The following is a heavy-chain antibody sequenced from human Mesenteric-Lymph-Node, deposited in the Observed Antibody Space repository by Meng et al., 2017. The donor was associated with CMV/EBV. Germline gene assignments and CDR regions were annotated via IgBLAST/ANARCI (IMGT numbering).Heavy chain of an antibody. CDR2: ANPNSGNT. CDR1: FNYYD. V-gene: IGHV1-8*01. CDR3: ARDKSQDSYGSGSYYNFDS. J-gene: IGHJ4*02. Sequence: FNYYDMNWVRQATGQGLEWMGWANPNSGNTGYAQKFQGRVTITADRFTSTTYMELSSLTSDDTAVYYCARDKSQDSYGSGSYYNFDSWGQGTLVTVSS. D-gene: IGHD3-10*01.